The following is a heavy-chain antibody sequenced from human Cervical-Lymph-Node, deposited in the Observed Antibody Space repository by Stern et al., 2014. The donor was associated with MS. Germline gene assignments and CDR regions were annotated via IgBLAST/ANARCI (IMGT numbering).Heavy chain of an antibody. J-gene: IGHJ3*02. CDR1: GFSLSTIGEG. V-gene: IGHV2-5*01. D-gene: IGHD3-22*01. CDR3: AHFPRFPMMKGGGAADAFDI. Sequence: QVTLKESGPTLVKPTQTLTLTCTFSGFSLSTIGEGVGWIRQPPGKALEWLALIYWNDAERYRPSLKSRLTITKDTSKNHVVLTMTDMAPVDTATYYCAHFPRFPMMKGGGAADAFDIWGQGTRVTVSS. CDR2: IYWNDAE.